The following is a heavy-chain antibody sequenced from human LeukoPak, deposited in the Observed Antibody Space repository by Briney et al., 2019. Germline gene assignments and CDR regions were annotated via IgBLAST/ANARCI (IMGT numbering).Heavy chain of an antibody. V-gene: IGHV3-33*01. CDR3: ARERSGSYRYYFDY. Sequence: GGCLRLSCAASGFTFSSFDMHWVRQAPGKGLEWVALISSDGSNKYYADSVKGRFTISRDNSKKTLYLQMNGLRAEDTAVYLCARERSGSYRYYFDYWGQGTMV. CDR2: ISSDGSNK. CDR1: GFTFSSFD. J-gene: IGHJ4*02. D-gene: IGHD1-26*01.